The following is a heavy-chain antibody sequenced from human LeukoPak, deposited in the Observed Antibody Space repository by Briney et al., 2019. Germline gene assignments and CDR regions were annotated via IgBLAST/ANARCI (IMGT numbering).Heavy chain of an antibody. J-gene: IGHJ3*01. CDR1: GYTFTGYY. V-gene: IGHV1-2*02. CDR2: INPNSGGT. D-gene: IGHD2-15*01. CDR3: AKLVGYCSGGNCYKAFDL. Sequence: ASVKVSCKASGYTFTGYYMHWVRQAPGQGLEWMGWINPNSGGTNYAQKFQGRVTMTRDTSISTAYMELSRLRSDDTAVYYCAKLVGYCSGGNCYKAFDLWGQGTMVTVSS.